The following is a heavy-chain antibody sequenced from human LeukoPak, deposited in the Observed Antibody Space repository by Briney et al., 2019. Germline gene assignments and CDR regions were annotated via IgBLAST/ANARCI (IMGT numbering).Heavy chain of an antibody. CDR2: IYYSGST. J-gene: IGHJ6*02. CDR1: GGSFSGYY. CDR3: ARDRKLLYYYYYGMDV. V-gene: IGHV4-59*01. Sequence: SETLSLTCAVYGGSFSGYYWSWIRQPPGKGLEWIGYIYYSGSTNYNPSLKSRVTISVDTSKNQFSLKLSSVTAADTAVYYCARDRKLLYYYYYGMDVWGQGTTVTVSS. D-gene: IGHD1-7*01.